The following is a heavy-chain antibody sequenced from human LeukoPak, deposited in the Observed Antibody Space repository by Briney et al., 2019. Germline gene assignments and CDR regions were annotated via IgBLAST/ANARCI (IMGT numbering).Heavy chain of an antibody. V-gene: IGHV3-53*01. CDR1: GFIVSSSY. D-gene: IGHD5-18*01. CDR2: IYSGGSA. J-gene: IGHJ4*02. Sequence: PGGSLRLSCAASGFIVSSSYLSWVRQAPGKGLEWVSIIYSGGSAYYADSVKGRLTISRDNSKNTLYLQMNSLRAEDTAVYYCARGLKGYSFDYWGQGTLVTGSS. CDR3: ARGLKGYSFDY.